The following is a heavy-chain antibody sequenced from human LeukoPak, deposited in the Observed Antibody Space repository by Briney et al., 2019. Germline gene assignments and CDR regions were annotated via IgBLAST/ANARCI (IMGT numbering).Heavy chain of an antibody. D-gene: IGHD4-17*01. CDR1: GFDLSTYE. V-gene: IGHV3-48*03. Sequence: PGGSLRLSCAASGFDLSTYEMNWARQAPGRGLEWLSYISGGGSFIKYADSVKGRFTISRDNARNSLYLEMDSLKAEDTAVYYCARDGFVWASGIDYGWFDYWGQGTLVTVSS. CDR2: ISGGGSFI. J-gene: IGHJ4*02. CDR3: ARDGFVWASGIDYGWFDY.